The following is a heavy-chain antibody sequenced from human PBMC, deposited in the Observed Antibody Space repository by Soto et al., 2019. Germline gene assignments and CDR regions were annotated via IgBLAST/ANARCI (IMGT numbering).Heavy chain of an antibody. V-gene: IGHV4-34*01. CDR2: VNHRGST. J-gene: IGHJ4*02. D-gene: IGHD1-26*01. CDR3: ARILVGAFDF. Sequence: PSETLSLTCAVYGGVFSDHFWTWIRQSPGKGLEWIADVNHRGSTSYNPSLKSRVTISLDSSKNQFSLSLSSVTAADTAVYYCARILVGAFDFWGQGVLVTVSS. CDR1: GGVFSDHF.